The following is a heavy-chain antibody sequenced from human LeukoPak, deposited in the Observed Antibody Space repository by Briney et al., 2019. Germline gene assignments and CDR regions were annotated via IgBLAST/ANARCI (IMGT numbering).Heavy chain of an antibody. CDR3: ARLQTSFMYYYDSSGYYYGGAFDI. D-gene: IGHD3-22*01. V-gene: IGHV4-39*01. CDR1: GGSISSSSYY. J-gene: IGHJ3*02. CDR2: IYYSGST. Sequence: PSETLSLTCTVSGGSISSSSYYWGWIRHPPGKGLEWIGSIYYSGSTYDNPSLKRRVTISVHTSQNHLSRKLSSVTAADTAVYYCARLQTSFMYYYDSSGYYYGGAFDIWGQGTMVTVSS.